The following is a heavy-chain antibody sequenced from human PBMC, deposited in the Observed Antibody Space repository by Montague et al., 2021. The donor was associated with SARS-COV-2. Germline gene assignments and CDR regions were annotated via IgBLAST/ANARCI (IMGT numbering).Heavy chain of an antibody. V-gene: IGHV6-1*01. Sequence: CAISGDSVSSNRAAWSWIRQSPSRGPEWLGRTYYRSKWYDDYAVSVRGRLTITPDTSKNQFSLHLTSVTPEDTAVYYCARVRGITMIVVVIAGAFDIWGQGTMVTVSS. CDR3: ARVRGITMIVVVIAGAFDI. J-gene: IGHJ3*02. D-gene: IGHD3-22*01. CDR2: TYYRSKWYD. CDR1: GDSVSSNRAA.